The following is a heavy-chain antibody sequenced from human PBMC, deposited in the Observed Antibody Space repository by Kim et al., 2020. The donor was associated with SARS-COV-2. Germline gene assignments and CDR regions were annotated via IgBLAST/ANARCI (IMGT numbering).Heavy chain of an antibody. Sequence: GGSLRLSCAASGFTFSSYSMNWVRQAPGKGLEWVSYISSSSSTIYYADSVKGRFTISRDNAKNSLYLQMTSLRDEDTAVYYCATPRGYSYGPFDYWGQGTLVTVSS. CDR2: ISSSSSTI. V-gene: IGHV3-48*02. D-gene: IGHD5-18*01. CDR3: ATPRGYSYGPFDY. CDR1: GFTFSSYS. J-gene: IGHJ4*02.